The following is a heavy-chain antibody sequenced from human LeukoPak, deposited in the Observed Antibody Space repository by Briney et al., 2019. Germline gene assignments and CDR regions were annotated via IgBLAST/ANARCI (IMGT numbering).Heavy chain of an antibody. V-gene: IGHV4-28*01. Sequence: SDTLSLTCAVSGYSISSGSWWGWIRQPPGKGLEWIAYIYYTGSTYYNLSLKSRVTMSVDTSKNQFSLRLSSVTAVDTAVYYRARLSHGANSEFDYWGQGTLVTASS. CDR2: IYYTGST. J-gene: IGHJ4*02. CDR3: ARLSHGANSEFDY. CDR1: GYSISSGSW. D-gene: IGHD4-23*01.